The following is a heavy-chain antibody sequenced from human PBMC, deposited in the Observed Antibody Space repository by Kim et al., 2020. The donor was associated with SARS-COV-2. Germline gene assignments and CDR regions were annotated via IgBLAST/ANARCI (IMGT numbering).Heavy chain of an antibody. J-gene: IGHJ3*02. D-gene: IGHD1-26*01. Sequence: YADSVKGRFTISRDNSKNTLYLQMNSLRAEDTAVYYCASLGATSGADAFDIWGQGTLVTVSS. V-gene: IGHV3-66*01. CDR3: ASLGATSGADAFDI.